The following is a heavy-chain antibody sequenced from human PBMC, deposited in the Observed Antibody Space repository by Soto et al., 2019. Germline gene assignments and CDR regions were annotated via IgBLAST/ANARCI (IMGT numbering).Heavy chain of an antibody. CDR1: GFTFSSYG. V-gene: IGHV3-30*18. J-gene: IGHJ4*02. D-gene: IGHD6-19*01. CDR2: ISYDGSNK. CDR3: AKDLRAPLAVAADVPDY. Sequence: QVQLVESGGGVVQPGRSLRLSCAASGFTFSSYGMHWVRQAPGKGLEWVAVISYDGSNKYYADSVKGRFTISRDNSKNTLYLQMHRLRAEDTAVYYCAKDLRAPLAVAADVPDYWGQGTLVTVSS.